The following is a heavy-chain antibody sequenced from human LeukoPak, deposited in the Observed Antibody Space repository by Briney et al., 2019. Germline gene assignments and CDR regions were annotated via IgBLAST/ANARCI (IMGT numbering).Heavy chain of an antibody. CDR3: ARHAYGDLYFDY. Sequence: GASLRISCKGSGYSFTSYWISWVRQMPGKGLEWMGRIDPSDSYTNYSPSFQGHVTISADKSISTAYLQWSSLKASDTAMYYCARHAYGDLYFDYWGQGTLVTVSS. CDR1: GYSFTSYW. J-gene: IGHJ4*02. V-gene: IGHV5-10-1*01. CDR2: IDPSDSYT. D-gene: IGHD4-17*01.